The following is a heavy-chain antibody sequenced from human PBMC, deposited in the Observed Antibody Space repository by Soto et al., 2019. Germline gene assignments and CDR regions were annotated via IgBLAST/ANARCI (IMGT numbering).Heavy chain of an antibody. Sequence: GGSLRLSCAASGFTFSNAWMSWVRQAPGKGLEWVGRIKVKTDGGTTDYTAPVKGRFNISRDDSKNTLYLQMNSPKSEDTAVYFCTTGCPLLIYVFGGGPSHTYYYRDVGGKGTTVTFPS. J-gene: IGHJ6*03. V-gene: IGHV3-15*01. CDR3: TTGCPLLIYVFGGGPSHTYYYRDV. D-gene: IGHD3-3*01. CDR1: GFTFSNAW. CDR2: IKVKTDGGTT.